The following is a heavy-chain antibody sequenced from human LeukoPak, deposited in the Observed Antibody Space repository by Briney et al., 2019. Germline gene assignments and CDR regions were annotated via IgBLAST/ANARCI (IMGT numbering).Heavy chain of an antibody. CDR2: MNPNSGNT. Sequence: ASVKVSCKASGYTFTSYDINWVRQATGQGLEWMGWMNPNSGNTGYAQKFQGRVTITRNTSISTAYMELSGLRSEDTAVYYCARPYCSSTSCSSGEYYFDYWGQGTLVTVSS. V-gene: IGHV1-8*01. J-gene: IGHJ4*02. CDR1: GYTFTSYD. CDR3: ARPYCSSTSCSSGEYYFDY. D-gene: IGHD2-2*01.